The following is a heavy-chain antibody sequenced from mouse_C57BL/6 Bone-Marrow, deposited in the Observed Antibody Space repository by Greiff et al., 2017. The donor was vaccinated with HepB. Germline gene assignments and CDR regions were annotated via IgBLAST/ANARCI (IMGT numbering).Heavy chain of an antibody. Sequence: EVKLMDSGGGLVQSGRSLRLSCATSGFTFSDFYMEWVRQAPGKGLEWIAASRNKANDYTTEYSASVKGRFIVSRDTSQSILYLQMNALRAEDTAIYYCARDAWDWDWYFDVWGTGTTVTVSS. CDR1: GFTFSDFY. J-gene: IGHJ1*03. CDR2: SRNKANDYTT. V-gene: IGHV7-1*01. D-gene: IGHD4-1*01. CDR3: ARDAWDWDWYFDV.